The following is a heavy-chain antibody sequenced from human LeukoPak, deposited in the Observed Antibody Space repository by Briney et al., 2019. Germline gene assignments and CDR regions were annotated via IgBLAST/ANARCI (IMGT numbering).Heavy chain of an antibody. CDR1: GYTFTGYY. D-gene: IGHD6-19*01. J-gene: IGHJ4*02. Sequence: ASVKVSCKASGYTFTGYYMHWVRQAPGQGLEWMGWINPNSGGTNYAQKFQGRVTMTRDTSISTAYMELSRLRSDDTAVYYCARREAVVAGTDYWGQGTLVTVSS. V-gene: IGHV1-2*02. CDR2: INPNSGGT. CDR3: ARREAVVAGTDY.